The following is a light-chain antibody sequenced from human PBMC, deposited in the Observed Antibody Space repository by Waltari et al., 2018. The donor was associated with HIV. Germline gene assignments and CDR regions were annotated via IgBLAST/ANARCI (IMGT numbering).Light chain of an antibody. J-gene: IGLJ3*02. CDR2: ADS. Sequence: YEVTQRPSLSVALGQTAKITCGGNYIGAKRVHWYQQKAGQAPLLVIYADSGRPSGVPDRYSGSRSGDMATLTITRVQSGDEAHYYCQVWDSGIVVFGGGTKLTVL. CDR1: YIGAKR. V-gene: IGLV3-9*01. CDR3: QVWDSGIVV.